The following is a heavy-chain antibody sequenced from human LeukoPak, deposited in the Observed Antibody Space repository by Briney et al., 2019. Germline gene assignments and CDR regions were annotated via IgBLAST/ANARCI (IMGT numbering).Heavy chain of an antibody. CDR2: INHSGST. V-gene: IGHV4-34*01. D-gene: IGHD3-22*01. J-gene: IGHJ4*02. Sequence: SETLSLTCAVYGGSFSGYYWSWIRQPPGKGLEWIGEINHSGSTNYNPSLKSRVTISVDTSKNQFSLKLSSVTAADTAVYYCARGWGNYYDSSGYLFGGQGTLVTVSS. CDR3: ARGWGNYYDSSGYLF. CDR1: GGSFSGYY.